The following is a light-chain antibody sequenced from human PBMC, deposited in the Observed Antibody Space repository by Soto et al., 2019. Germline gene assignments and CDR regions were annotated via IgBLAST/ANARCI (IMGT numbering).Light chain of an antibody. J-gene: IGLJ1*01. Sequence: QSALTQPRSVSGSPGQSVTISCTGTSSDVGGYNYVSWYQQRPGKAPKLLIYDVSKRPSGVPDRFSASKSGNTASLTISGLQADDEADYFCCSFAGSYIYVFGTGTQLTVL. V-gene: IGLV2-11*01. CDR2: DVS. CDR1: SSDVGGYNY. CDR3: CSFAGSYIYV.